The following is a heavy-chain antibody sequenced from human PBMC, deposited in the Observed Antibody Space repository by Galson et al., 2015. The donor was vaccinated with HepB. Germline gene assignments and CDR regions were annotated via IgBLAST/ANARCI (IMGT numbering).Heavy chain of an antibody. V-gene: IGHV5-51*01. CDR3: ARTAVGLGAPFTLPEWYFDL. CDR2: IYPGDSDT. J-gene: IGHJ2*01. D-gene: IGHD3-16*01. Sequence: QSGAEVKKPGESLKISCKGSGYSFTSYWIGWVRQMPGKGLEWMGIIYPGDSDTRYSPSFQGQVTISADKSISTAYLQWSSLKASDTAMYYCARTAVGLGAPFTLPEWYFDLWGRGTLVTVSS. CDR1: GYSFTSYW.